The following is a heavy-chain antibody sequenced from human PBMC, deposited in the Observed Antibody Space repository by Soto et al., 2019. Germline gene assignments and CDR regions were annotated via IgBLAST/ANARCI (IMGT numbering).Heavy chain of an antibody. CDR1: GDSITNNHW. J-gene: IGHJ6*02. V-gene: IGHV4-4*02. D-gene: IGHD3-16*01. Sequence: SETLSLTCTVYGDSITNNHWWSWVRQPPGKGPELIGEIYHTGIANYNPSLESRVAFSVDKSKNQFALSLTSVTAADTAVYYCVSKLGPYYYGLDVCGQGPTVTVSS. CDR2: IYHTGIA. CDR3: VSKLGPYYYGLDV.